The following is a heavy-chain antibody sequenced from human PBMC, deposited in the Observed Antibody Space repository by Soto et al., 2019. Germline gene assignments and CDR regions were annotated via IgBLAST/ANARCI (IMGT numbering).Heavy chain of an antibody. CDR2: MYPGDSDT. J-gene: IGHJ4*02. V-gene: IGHV5-51*01. D-gene: IGHD3-3*01. CDR1: GYDFNTNW. Sequence: GKSLKISCRGSGYDFNTNWFGWVRQLPGRGLEWVGIMYPGDSDTRYNPSLQGHVTLSVDVTVSTAFLQWRSLETSDTGMYFCARLPRDCNKTSCYYADHWGQGNQVTVSS. CDR3: ARLPRDCNKTSCYYADH.